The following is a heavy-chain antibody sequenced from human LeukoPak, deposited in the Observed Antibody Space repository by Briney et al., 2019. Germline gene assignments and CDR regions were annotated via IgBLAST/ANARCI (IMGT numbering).Heavy chain of an antibody. CDR3: ARLHCTSSSCYAPENYYYYYMDV. J-gene: IGHJ6*03. D-gene: IGHD2-2*01. V-gene: IGHV5-51*01. CDR2: IYPGDSDT. Sequence: GESLQISCKGSGYRFTSYWIGWVRQMPGKGLEGMGIIYPGDSDTRYSPSFQGQVTISADKSISTAYLQWSSLKASDPAMYYCARLHCTSSSCYAPENYYYYYMDVWGKGTTVTVSS. CDR1: GYRFTSYW.